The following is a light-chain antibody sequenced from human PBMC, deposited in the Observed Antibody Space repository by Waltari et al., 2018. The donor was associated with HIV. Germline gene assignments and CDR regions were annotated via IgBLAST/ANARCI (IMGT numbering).Light chain of an antibody. V-gene: IGLV1-47*01. J-gene: IGLJ3*02. CDR2: RNE. CDR1: GSNIGSNY. CDR3: AAWDDSLSGWV. Sequence: QSVLTQPPSASGTPGQRVTISCSGSGSNIGSNYVYWFQPLPGTAPKLLIYRNEQRPSGVPGRFSGSKSGTSASLAISGLRSENEADYYCAAWDDSLSGWVFGGGTKLTVL.